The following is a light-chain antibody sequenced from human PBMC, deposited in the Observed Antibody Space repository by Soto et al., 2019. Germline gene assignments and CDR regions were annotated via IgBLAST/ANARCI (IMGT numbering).Light chain of an antibody. Sequence: AIQMTQSPSSLSASLGDRVTITCRASQGIRNDLGWYQQKPGNAPKLLIYAASSLQSGVPSRFSGSGSGTDFTLTISSLQPEDFATYYCLQDYNYPPTFGQGTKVDI. CDR3: LQDYNYPPT. CDR1: QGIRND. J-gene: IGKJ1*01. CDR2: AAS. V-gene: IGKV1-6*01.